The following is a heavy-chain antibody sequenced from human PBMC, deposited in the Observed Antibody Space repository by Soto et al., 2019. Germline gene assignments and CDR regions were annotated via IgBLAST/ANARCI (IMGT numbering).Heavy chain of an antibody. CDR1: GFTISGKKY. CDR3: ANWHGREQAYDV. D-gene: IGHD1-1*01. V-gene: IGHV3-53*01. Sequence: DVQLVESGGGLIQPGESLRLSCVAFGFTISGKKYVAWVRQAPGKGLEWVSALYDVDGSFYADSVKGRFTTSSDSSKTTVYLQMNDLRPDDTAVYYCANWHGREQAYDVWGQGTTVTVSS. CDR2: LYDVDGS. J-gene: IGHJ3*01.